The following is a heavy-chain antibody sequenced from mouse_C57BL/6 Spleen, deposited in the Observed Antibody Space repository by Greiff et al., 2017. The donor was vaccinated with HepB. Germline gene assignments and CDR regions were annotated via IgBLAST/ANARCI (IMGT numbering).Heavy chain of an antibody. D-gene: IGHD3-2*02. CDR3: SSGGSSGYGAWFAY. Sequence: VQLQQSGAELVKPGASVKISCKASGYAFSSYWMNWVKQRPGKGLEWIGQIYPGDGDTNYNGKFKGKATLTADKSSSTSYMQLSSLTSEDSAFYFGSSGGSSGYGAWFAYWGQGTLVTVSA. V-gene: IGHV1-80*01. J-gene: IGHJ3*01. CDR2: IYPGDGDT. CDR1: GYAFSSYW.